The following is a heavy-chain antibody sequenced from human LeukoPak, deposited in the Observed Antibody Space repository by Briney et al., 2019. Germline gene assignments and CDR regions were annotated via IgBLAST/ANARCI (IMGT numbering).Heavy chain of an antibody. CDR3: ARAMYGDPEVVDY. CDR1: GFTFSSYA. CDR2: ISGSGGST. D-gene: IGHD4-17*01. V-gene: IGHV3-23*01. J-gene: IGHJ4*02. Sequence: GGSLRLSCAASGFTFSSYAMSWVRQAPGKGLEWVSAISGSGGSTYYADSVKGRFTISRDNAKNSLYLQMNSLRAEDTAVYYCARAMYGDPEVVDYWGQGTLVTVSS.